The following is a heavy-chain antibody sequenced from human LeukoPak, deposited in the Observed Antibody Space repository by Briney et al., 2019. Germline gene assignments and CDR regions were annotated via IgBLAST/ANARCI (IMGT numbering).Heavy chain of an antibody. CDR2: VKKDASEK. D-gene: IGHD3-10*01. V-gene: IGHV3-7*01. CDR1: AITFSTYA. Sequence: GGSLRLSCAASAITFSTYAMTWVRQAPGKGLEWVASVKKDASEKYYVDSVKGRFTISRDNAKNSLYLQMNSLRVEDTAVYYCVRGPPYGSRSDYFDCWGQGTLVTVSS. CDR3: VRGPPYGSRSDYFDC. J-gene: IGHJ4*02.